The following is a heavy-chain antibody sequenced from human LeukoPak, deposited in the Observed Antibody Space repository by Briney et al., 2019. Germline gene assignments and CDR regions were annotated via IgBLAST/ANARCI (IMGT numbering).Heavy chain of an antibody. Sequence: SSVKVSFKASGYTFTSYDINWVRQATGQGLEWMGWMNPNSGNTGYAQEFQGRVTMTRNTSISTAYMELSSLRSEDTAVYYCTRGRLWFGERDYWGQGTLVTVSS. J-gene: IGHJ4*02. CDR2: MNPNSGNT. CDR3: TRGRLWFGERDY. V-gene: IGHV1-8*01. D-gene: IGHD3-10*01. CDR1: GYTFTSYD.